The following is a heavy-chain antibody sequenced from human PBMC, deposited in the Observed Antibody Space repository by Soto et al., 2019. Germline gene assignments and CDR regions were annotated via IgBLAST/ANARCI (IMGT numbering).Heavy chain of an antibody. CDR3: ASLPTVSSSAF. Sequence: QVQLQESGPGLVKPSETLSLTCTVSDGSISSYYWSWIRQPAGKGLEWIGRMHSSGSTNYNPSLKSRVTLSVDTSKNQFSLKMSSVTAADTAVYYCASLPTVSSSAFWGQEILVTVSS. D-gene: IGHD4-4*01. CDR1: DGSISSYY. CDR2: MHSSGST. V-gene: IGHV4-4*07. J-gene: IGHJ4*02.